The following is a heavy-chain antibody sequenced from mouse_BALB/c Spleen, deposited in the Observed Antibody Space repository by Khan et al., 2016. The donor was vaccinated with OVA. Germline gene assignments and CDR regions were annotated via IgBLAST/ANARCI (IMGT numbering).Heavy chain of an antibody. CDR3: ARTARIKY. V-gene: IGHV3-2*02. Sequence: EVQLQESGPGLVKPSQSLSLTCTVTGYSITSGYGWNWIRQFPGNKLEWMGYISHSGSTNYNPSLKSRISITRDTSKNPIFLQLNSVTTEDTATYYCARTARIKYWGQGTTLTVSS. D-gene: IGHD1-2*01. CDR2: ISHSGST. CDR1: GYSITSGYG. J-gene: IGHJ2*01.